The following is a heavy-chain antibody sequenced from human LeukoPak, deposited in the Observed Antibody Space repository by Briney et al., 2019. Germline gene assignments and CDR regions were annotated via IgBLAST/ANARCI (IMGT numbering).Heavy chain of an antibody. Sequence: PSETLSLTCSVSGYSISSGNYWSWIRQPPGKGLEWIGEINHSGSTNYNPSLKSRVTISVDTSKNQFSLKLSSATAADTAVYYCARHQPLLWFGEFLTFDYWGQGTLVTVSS. V-gene: IGHV4-38-2*02. CDR3: ARHQPLLWFGEFLTFDY. D-gene: IGHD3-10*01. CDR2: INHSGST. J-gene: IGHJ4*02. CDR1: GYSISSGNY.